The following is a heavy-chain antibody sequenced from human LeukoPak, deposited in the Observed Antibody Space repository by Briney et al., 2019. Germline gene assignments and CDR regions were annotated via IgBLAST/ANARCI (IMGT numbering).Heavy chain of an antibody. J-gene: IGHJ6*02. V-gene: IGHV3-33*01. CDR3: AREIARNSGIVVVPAAPILYYYGMDV. CDR2: IWYDGSNK. D-gene: IGHD2-2*01. CDR1: GFTFSSYG. Sequence: PGGSLTLSCAASGFTFSSYGMHWVRQAPGKGLEWVAVIWYDGSNKYYAASVKGRFTISRDNSKNTLYLQMNSLRAEDTAVYYCAREIARNSGIVVVPAAPILYYYGMDVWGQGTTVTVSS.